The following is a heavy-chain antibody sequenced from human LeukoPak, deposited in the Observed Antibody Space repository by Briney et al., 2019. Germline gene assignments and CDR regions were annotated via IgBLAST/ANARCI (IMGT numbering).Heavy chain of an antibody. J-gene: IGHJ3*02. V-gene: IGHV4-34*01. CDR3: AKSNGYGLIDI. Sequence: SGTLSLTCAVYGGSFSGYYWSWIRQPPGKGLEWIGEINHSGSTNYSPSLKSRVTISLDTSRNQFSLKLNSVTAADTAVYYCAKSNGYGLIDIWGQGTMVTVSS. CDR1: GGSFSGYY. D-gene: IGHD3-22*01. CDR2: INHSGST.